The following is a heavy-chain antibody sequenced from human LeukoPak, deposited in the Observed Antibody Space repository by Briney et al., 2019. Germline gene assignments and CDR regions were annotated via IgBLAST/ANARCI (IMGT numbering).Heavy chain of an antibody. CDR2: TSGSGCST. Sequence: PGRSLRLSCPASGFTFSSYAMSWARQPPGNGLEWLSGTSGSGCSTDYAGSVKGRFTISRNNSKNTLYLQMNSLRVEDTAVYYCGKNGGSQCYSHLDSWGQGTLVTVSS. V-gene: IGHV3-23*01. J-gene: IGHJ4*02. D-gene: IGHD2-15*01. CDR1: GFTFSSYA. CDR3: GKNGGSQCYSHLDS.